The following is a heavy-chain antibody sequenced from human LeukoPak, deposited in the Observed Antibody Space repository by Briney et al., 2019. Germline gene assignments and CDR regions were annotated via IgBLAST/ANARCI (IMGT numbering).Heavy chain of an antibody. CDR3: ARDLGYSYGCDFDY. J-gene: IGHJ4*02. Sequence: GGSLRLSCAASGFTFSSYWMSWVRQAPGKGLEWVANIKQDGSEKYYVDSVKGRFTISRDNAKNSLYLQMNSLRAEDTAVYYCARDLGYSYGCDFDYWGQGNLVTVCS. CDR2: IKQDGSEK. D-gene: IGHD5-18*01. CDR1: GFTFSSYW. V-gene: IGHV3-7*01.